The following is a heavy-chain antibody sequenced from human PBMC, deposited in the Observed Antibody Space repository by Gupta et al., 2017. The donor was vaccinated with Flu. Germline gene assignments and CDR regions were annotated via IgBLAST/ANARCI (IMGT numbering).Heavy chain of an antibody. CDR3: ARTYYDTSVYPDH. CDR1: GGTFSSYA. Sequence: QVQLVQSGAEVKKPGSSVKVSCKASGGTFSSYAISWVRQAPGQGLEWMGGVIPMFGTSTYAQRFKGRVTITADDSTSTAYMEMSSLRSDDTAVYYCARTYYDTSVYPDHWGQGTLVTVSS. J-gene: IGHJ5*02. V-gene: IGHV1-69*01. D-gene: IGHD3-22*01. CDR2: VIPMFGTS.